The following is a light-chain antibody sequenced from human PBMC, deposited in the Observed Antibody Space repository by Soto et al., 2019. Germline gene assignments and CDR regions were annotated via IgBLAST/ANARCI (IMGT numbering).Light chain of an antibody. J-gene: IGLJ1*01. CDR1: SSDVGGYKY. V-gene: IGLV2-14*01. CDR2: EVS. Sequence: QSVLTQPASVSGSPGQSITISCTGTSSDVGGYKYVSWYQQHPGKAPKVMIYEVSNRPSGVSTRFSGSKSGNTASLTISGLQADDEGDYYCSSYRSIGSIVFGSGTKVTV. CDR3: SSYRSIGSIV.